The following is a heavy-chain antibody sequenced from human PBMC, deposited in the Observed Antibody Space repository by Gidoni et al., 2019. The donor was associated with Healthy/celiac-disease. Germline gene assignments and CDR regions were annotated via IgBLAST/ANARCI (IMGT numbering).Heavy chain of an antibody. D-gene: IGHD4-17*01. V-gene: IGHV4-30-4*01. J-gene: IGHJ5*02. CDR1: GGSISSGDYY. Sequence: QVQLQESGPGLVKPSQTLSLTCTVSGGSISSGDYYWSWIRQPPGKGLEWIGYIYYSGSTYYNPSLKSRVTISVDTSKNQFSLKLSSVTAADTAVYYCAVTVTMQAPQGAWFDPWGQGTLVTVSS. CDR3: AVTVTMQAPQGAWFDP. CDR2: IYYSGST.